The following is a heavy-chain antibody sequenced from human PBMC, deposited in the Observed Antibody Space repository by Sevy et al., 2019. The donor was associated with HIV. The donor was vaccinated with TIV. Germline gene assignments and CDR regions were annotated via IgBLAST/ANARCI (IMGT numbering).Heavy chain of an antibody. CDR3: ARLRWLQSAFDY. D-gene: IGHD5-12*01. Sequence: SETLSLTCTVSSGSISSYYWSWIRQPPGKGLEWIGYIYYSGSTNYNSSLKSRVTISVDTSMNQFSLKLSSVTAADTAVYYCARLRWLQSAFDYWGHGTLVTVSS. CDR2: IYYSGST. V-gene: IGHV4-59*01. CDR1: SGSISSYY. J-gene: IGHJ4*01.